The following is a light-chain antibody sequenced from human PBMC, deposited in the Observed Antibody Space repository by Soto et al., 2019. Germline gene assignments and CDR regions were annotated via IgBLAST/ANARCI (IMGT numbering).Light chain of an antibody. J-gene: IGLJ3*02. V-gene: IGLV1-40*01. CDR3: QSFDSNLWGSM. CDR1: SPNIGGNWD. Sequence: QSVLTQPPSVSGAPGQRVTISCTKSSPNIGGNWDVHWYQHLPGTAPKLLIHGNNNRPAGVPDRFSGSRSGTSASLVIAGLRSEDEAAYYCQSFDSNLWGSMFGGGTQLTVL. CDR2: GNN.